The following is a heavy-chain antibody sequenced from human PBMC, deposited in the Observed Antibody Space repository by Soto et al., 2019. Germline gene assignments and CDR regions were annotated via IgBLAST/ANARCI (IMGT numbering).Heavy chain of an antibody. Sequence: ASVKVSCKASGYTLTSYGIHLVRPGPRQRLEWMGWINAGNGNTKYSQKFQGRVTITRDTSASTAYMELSSLRSEDTAVYYCASPSFPVAGTLAFDIWGQGTMVTVS. V-gene: IGHV1-3*01. J-gene: IGHJ3*02. D-gene: IGHD6-19*01. CDR2: INAGNGNT. CDR3: ASPSFPVAGTLAFDI. CDR1: GYTLTSYG.